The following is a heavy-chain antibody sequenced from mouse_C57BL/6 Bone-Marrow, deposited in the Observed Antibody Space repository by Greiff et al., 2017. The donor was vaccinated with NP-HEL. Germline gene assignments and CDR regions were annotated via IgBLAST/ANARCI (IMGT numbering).Heavy chain of an antibody. CDR3: TQQLRLRSMDY. J-gene: IGHJ4*01. CDR1: GYTFTDYE. Sequence: QVHVKQSGAELVRPGASVTLSCKASGYTFTDYEMHWVKQTPVHGLEWIGAIDPETGGTAYNQKFKGKAILTADKSSSTAYMALRSLTSEDSAFYYCTQQLRLRSMDYWGQGTSVTVSS. D-gene: IGHD3-2*02. V-gene: IGHV1-15*01. CDR2: IDPETGGT.